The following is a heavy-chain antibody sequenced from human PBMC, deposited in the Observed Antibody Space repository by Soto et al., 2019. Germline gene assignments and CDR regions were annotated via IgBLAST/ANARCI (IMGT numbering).Heavy chain of an antibody. V-gene: IGHV4-38-2*01. D-gene: IGHD3-3*01. CDR3: ARSTPGITLDS. J-gene: IGHJ4*02. CDR1: GYSISSGYY. Sequence: PSETLSLTCAVSGYSISSGYYWGWIRQPPGKGLEWIGSVYYSGSTSYNPSLKSRVTISVDTSKNQFSLNLSSVTAADTAVYYCARSTPGITLDSWGQGILVTAPQ. CDR2: VYYSGST.